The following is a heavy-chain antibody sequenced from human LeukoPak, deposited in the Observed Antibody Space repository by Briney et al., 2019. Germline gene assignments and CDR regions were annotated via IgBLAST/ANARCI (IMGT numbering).Heavy chain of an antibody. D-gene: IGHD3-3*01. CDR3: TRSYDFWSGPFDY. J-gene: IGHJ4*02. V-gene: IGHV3-49*03. Sequence: GGSLRLSCTASGFTFGDYAMSWFRQAPGKGLEWVGFIRSKAYGGTTEYAASVKGRFTISRDDSKSIAYLQMNSLKIEDTAVYFCTRSYDFWSGPFDYWGQGTLVTVSS. CDR1: GFTFGDYA. CDR2: IRSKAYGGTT.